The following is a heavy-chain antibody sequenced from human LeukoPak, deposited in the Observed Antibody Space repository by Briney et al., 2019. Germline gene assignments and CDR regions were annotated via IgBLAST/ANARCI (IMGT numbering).Heavy chain of an antibody. J-gene: IGHJ5*02. V-gene: IGHV4-30-2*01. CDR2: IYHSGST. CDR1: GGSISSGGYS. Sequence: PSETLPLTCAVSGGSISSGGYSWSWIRQPPGKGLEWIGYIYHSGSTYYNPSLKSRVTISVDRSKNQFSLKLSSVTAADTAVYYCARRGGATYLYNWFDPWGQGTLVTVSS. D-gene: IGHD5-12*01. CDR3: ARRGGATYLYNWFDP.